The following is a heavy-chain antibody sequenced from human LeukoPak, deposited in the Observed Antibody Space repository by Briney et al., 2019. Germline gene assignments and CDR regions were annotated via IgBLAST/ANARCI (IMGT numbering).Heavy chain of an antibody. J-gene: IGHJ3*02. CDR3: AKDRGGMAYDAFDI. CDR2: ISYDGSNK. V-gene: IGHV3-30*18. CDR1: GFTFSSYG. Sequence: GGSLRLSCAAYGFTFSSYGMHLVRQAPGKGLEWVAVISYDGSNKYYADSVKGRFTISRDNSKNTLYLQMNSLRAEDTAVYYCAKDRGGMAYDAFDIWGQGTMVTVSS. D-gene: IGHD1-26*01.